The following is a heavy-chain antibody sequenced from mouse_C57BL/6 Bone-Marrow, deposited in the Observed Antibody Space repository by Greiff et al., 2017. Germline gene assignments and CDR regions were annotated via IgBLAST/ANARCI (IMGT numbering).Heavy chain of an antibody. CDR3: YYSNYRFAY. Sequence: EVQLQQSVAELVRPGASVKLSCTASGFYIKNTYMHWVKQRPEQGLVWIGRIDPANGTTKYAPKFQGKATITADTSSNTAYLQLSSLTSEDTAIYYSYYSNYRFAYWGQGTLVTVSA. CDR1: GFYIKNTY. V-gene: IGHV14-3*01. D-gene: IGHD2-5*01. J-gene: IGHJ3*01. CDR2: IDPANGTT.